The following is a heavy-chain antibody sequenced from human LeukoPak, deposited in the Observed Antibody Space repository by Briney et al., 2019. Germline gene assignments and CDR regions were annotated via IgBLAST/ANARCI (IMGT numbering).Heavy chain of an antibody. Sequence: GGSLRLSCAASGFTFSSYAMSWVRQAPGKGLEWVSAISGSGGSTYYADSVKGRFTISRGNSKNTLYLQMNSLRAEDTAVYYCAKGIMSGWSFDYWGQGTLVTVSS. CDR2: ISGSGGST. V-gene: IGHV3-23*01. CDR3: AKGIMSGWSFDY. J-gene: IGHJ4*02. D-gene: IGHD6-19*01. CDR1: GFTFSSYA.